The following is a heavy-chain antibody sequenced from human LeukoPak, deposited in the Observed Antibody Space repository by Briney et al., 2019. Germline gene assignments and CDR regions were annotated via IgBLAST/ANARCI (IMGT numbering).Heavy chain of an antibody. D-gene: IGHD3-22*01. CDR1: GFTFSSYE. V-gene: IGHV3-48*03. J-gene: IGHJ3*02. CDR3: ARDQTYYYDSSYAFDI. CDR2: ISSSGSTI. Sequence: GGSLRLSCAASGFTFSSYEMNWVRQAPGKGLEGVSYISSSGSTIYYADSVKGRFTISRDNAKNSLYLQMNSLRAEDTAVYYCARDQTYYYDSSYAFDIWGQGTMVTVSS.